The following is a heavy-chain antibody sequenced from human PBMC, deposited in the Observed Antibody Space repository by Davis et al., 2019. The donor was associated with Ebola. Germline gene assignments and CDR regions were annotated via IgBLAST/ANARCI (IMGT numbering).Heavy chain of an antibody. CDR1: GFTFSSYW. CDR3: AKHSSSGYYYYGMDV. J-gene: IGHJ6*02. Sequence: GGSLRLSCAASGFTFSSYWMSWVRQAPGKGLEWVANIKQDGSEKYYVDSVKGRFTISSDNAKNSLYLQMNSLRAEDTAVYYCAKHSSSGYYYYGMDVWGQGTTVTVSS. D-gene: IGHD6-6*01. V-gene: IGHV3-7*03. CDR2: IKQDGSEK.